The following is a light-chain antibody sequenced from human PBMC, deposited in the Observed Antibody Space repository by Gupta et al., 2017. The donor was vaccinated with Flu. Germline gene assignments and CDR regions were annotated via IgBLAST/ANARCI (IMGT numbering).Light chain of an antibody. J-gene: IGKJ1*01. CDR1: QSLGTS. Sequence: PATLYVTPGDTATLSCSASQSLGTSLAWYRQTPGQPPRLLIYDASNRATGIPARFSGSGSGTDFTLTISSLEPEDFVVYFCQHRSNWSWTFGQGTKVEV. CDR2: DAS. V-gene: IGKV3-11*01. CDR3: QHRSNWSWT.